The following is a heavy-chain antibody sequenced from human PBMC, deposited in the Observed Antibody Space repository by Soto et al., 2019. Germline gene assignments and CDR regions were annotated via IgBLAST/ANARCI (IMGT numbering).Heavy chain of an antibody. Sequence: QMRLVESGGGVVQPGRSLRLSCLVSGFTLGYYGTHWVRQAPGKGLEWVAQLSYDGVYTAYAYSVKGRFTISSDSSKITFIVQMDSLTTDETAVYYCAKGQRGSSVGMDVWGKGTNVTVSS. CDR1: GFTLGYYG. CDR3: AKGQRGSSVGMDV. V-gene: IGHV3-30*18. J-gene: IGHJ6*04. CDR2: LSYDGVYT. D-gene: IGHD3-22*01.